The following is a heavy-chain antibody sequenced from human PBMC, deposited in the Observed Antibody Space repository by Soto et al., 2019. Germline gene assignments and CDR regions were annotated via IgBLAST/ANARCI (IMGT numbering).Heavy chain of an antibody. CDR1: GFTFSSYA. Sequence: GGSLRLSCAASGFTFSSYAMHWVRQAPGKGLEWVAVISYDGSNKYYADSVKGRFTISRDNSKNTLYLQMNSLRAEDTAVYYCARDYDILTGYYRFGFDYWGQGTLVTVSS. D-gene: IGHD3-9*01. CDR3: ARDYDILTGYYRFGFDY. J-gene: IGHJ4*02. CDR2: ISYDGSNK. V-gene: IGHV3-30-3*01.